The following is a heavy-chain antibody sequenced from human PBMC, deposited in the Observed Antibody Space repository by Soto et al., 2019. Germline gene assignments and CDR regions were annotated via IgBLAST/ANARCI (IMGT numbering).Heavy chain of an antibody. Sequence: CGSLRLSCAASGFTFISYDIRFCGQSTGKGLEWVSAIGTAGDTYYPGSVKGRFTISRENAKNSLYLQMNSLRAGDTAVYYCARFSIAAAGRDAFDIWGQGTMVTVSS. CDR3: ARFSIAAAGRDAFDI. CDR1: GFTFISYD. CDR2: IGTAGDT. D-gene: IGHD6-13*01. V-gene: IGHV3-13*01. J-gene: IGHJ3*02.